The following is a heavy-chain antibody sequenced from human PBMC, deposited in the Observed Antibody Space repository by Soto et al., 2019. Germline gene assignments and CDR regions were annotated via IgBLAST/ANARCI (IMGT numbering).Heavy chain of an antibody. V-gene: IGHV4-39*01. CDR1: GGSINRNSYY. CDR2: IYYLGST. CDR3: ARSLHGDYFYYFDY. D-gene: IGHD4-17*01. J-gene: IGHJ4*02. Sequence: SETLSLSCTVSGGSINRNSYYWGWIRQPPGKGLEWIGSIYYLGSTYYNPSLKSRVTVSVDTSNNQFSLKLSSVTAAETAVYYCARSLHGDYFYYFDYWGQGTLVTVSS.